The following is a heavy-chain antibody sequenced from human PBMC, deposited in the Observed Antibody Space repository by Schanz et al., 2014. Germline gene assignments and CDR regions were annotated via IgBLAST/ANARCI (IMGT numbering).Heavy chain of an antibody. V-gene: IGHV1-69*04. CDR1: GDTFSKYN. CDR2: IMPLRGIG. Sequence: QVQLVQSGAEVKKPGSSVKVSCQAFGDTFSKYNIMWVRQVPGQGLEWLGRIMPLRGIGNNAWKFQDRLTITADKSMNITYMELSSLGTEDTAVYYCAKAGSGWSTAGYYYWGQGTLVTVSS. CDR3: AKAGSGWSTAGYYY. J-gene: IGHJ4*02. D-gene: IGHD6-19*01.